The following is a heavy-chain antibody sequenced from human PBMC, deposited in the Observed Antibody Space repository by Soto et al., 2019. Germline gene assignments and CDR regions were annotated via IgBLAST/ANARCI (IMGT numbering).Heavy chain of an antibody. D-gene: IGHD2-21*02. J-gene: IGHJ6*02. V-gene: IGHV5-51*01. Sequence: GESLKISYKGSGYRFSSYWIGWVRQMPGKGLEWMGIIYPGDSDTRYSPSFQGQVTISADKSISTAYLQWSSLKASDTAMYYCARSKGGNSDYYGMDVWGQGTTVTVSS. CDR3: ARSKGGNSDYYGMDV. CDR1: GYRFSSYW. CDR2: IYPGDSDT.